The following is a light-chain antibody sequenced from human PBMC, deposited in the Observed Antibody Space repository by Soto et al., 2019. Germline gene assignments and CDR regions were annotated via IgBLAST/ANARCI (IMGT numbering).Light chain of an antibody. CDR1: QSDSNN. CDR3: QQYNNWPPWT. V-gene: IGKV3-15*01. Sequence: TQSPGALGLSPGGRATRCCGGGQSDSNNYLAWYQHKPGQAPRLLIYGASDRATGIPARFSGSGSGTEFTLTISSLQSEDFAVYDCQQYNNWPPWTFGQGTNVDIK. CDR2: GAS. J-gene: IGKJ1*01.